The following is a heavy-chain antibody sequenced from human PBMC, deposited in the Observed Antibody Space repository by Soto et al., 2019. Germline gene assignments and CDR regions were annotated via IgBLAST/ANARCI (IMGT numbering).Heavy chain of an antibody. CDR1: GFPLSTRGMC. J-gene: IGHJ4*02. Sequence: SGPTLVNPTQTLTLTCTLSGFPLSTRGMCVSWIRQPPGKALEWLARIDWDDDKYYSTSLKTRLTISKDTSKNQVVLTMTNMDPVDTATYYCARIRNGDAPHFDYWGQGTPVTVS. CDR3: ARIRNGDAPHFDY. CDR2: IDWDDDK. D-gene: IGHD2-2*01. V-gene: IGHV2-70*11.